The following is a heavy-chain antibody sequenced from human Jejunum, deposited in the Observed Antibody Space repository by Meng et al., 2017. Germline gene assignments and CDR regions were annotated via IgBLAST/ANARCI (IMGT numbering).Heavy chain of an antibody. Sequence: GESLKISCTASGFTFSNYWMHWVRQAPGKGLVWVARIYNDGRSTTYADSVKGRFTISRDNAKNTLYLQMTSLRAEDTAVYYCARGYGGDSLGWFDPWGQGTLVTVSS. D-gene: IGHD4-23*01. CDR2: IYNDGRST. V-gene: IGHV3-74*01. CDR3: ARGYGGDSLGWFDP. J-gene: IGHJ5*02. CDR1: GFTFSNYW.